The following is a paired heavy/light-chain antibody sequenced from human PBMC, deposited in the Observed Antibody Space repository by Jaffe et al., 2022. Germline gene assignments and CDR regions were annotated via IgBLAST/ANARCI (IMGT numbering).Light chain of an antibody. Sequence: QSALTQPASVSGSPGQSITISCTGTSSDVGSYNLVSWYQQHPGKAPKLMIYEVSKRPSGVSNRFSGSKSGNTASLTISGLQAEDEADYYCCSYAGSSWVFGGGTKLTVL. CDR3: CSYAGSSWV. V-gene: IGLV2-23*02. CDR1: SSDVGSYNL. J-gene: IGLJ3*02. CDR2: EVS.
Heavy chain of an antibody. CDR2: IIPILGIA. D-gene: IGHD5-12*01. V-gene: IGHV1-69*02. Sequence: QVQLVQSGAEVKKPGSSVKVSCKASGGTFSSYTISWVRQAPGQGLEWMGRIIPILGIANYAQKFQGRVTITADKSTSTAYMELSSLRSEDTAVYYCARGGRGYSGYGGRRTPYYYYYMDVWGKGTTVTVSS. J-gene: IGHJ6*03. CDR3: ARGGRGYSGYGGRRTPYYYYYMDV. CDR1: GGTFSSYT.